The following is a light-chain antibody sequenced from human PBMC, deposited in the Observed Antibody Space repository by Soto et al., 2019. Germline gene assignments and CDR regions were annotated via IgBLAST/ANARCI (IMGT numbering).Light chain of an antibody. CDR2: GAS. CDR1: QSVSSSY. J-gene: IGKJ1*01. Sequence: EIVLTQSPGTLSLSPEERATLSCRASQSVSSSYLAWYQQKPGQAPRLLIYGASSRATGIPDRFSGSGSGTDFTLTISRLEPEDFAVYYCQQYGSSPPRTFGQGTKVDIK. V-gene: IGKV3-20*01. CDR3: QQYGSSPPRT.